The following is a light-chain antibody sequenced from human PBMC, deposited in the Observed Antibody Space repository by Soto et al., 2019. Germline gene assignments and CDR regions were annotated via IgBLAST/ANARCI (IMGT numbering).Light chain of an antibody. CDR2: GAS. CDR3: QHYNDWPYT. J-gene: IGKJ2*01. CDR1: HSVSSN. V-gene: IGKV3D-15*01. Sequence: EIVMTQSPATLSVSPGERAALSCWASHSVSSNLAWYQQKPGQAPRLLVYGASTRATSIPARFSGSGSGTEFTLTISSLQSEDFAVYYCQHYNDWPYTFGQGTKLEIK.